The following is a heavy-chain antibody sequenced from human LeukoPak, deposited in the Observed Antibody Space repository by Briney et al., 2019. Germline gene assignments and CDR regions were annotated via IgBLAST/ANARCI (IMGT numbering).Heavy chain of an antibody. J-gene: IGHJ6*02. CDR1: GFTFSSYA. CDR2: ISSSSSYI. Sequence: PGGSLRLSCAASGFTFSSYAMSWVRQAPGKGLEWVSSISSSSSYIYYADSVKGRFTISRDNAKNSLYLQMNSLRAEDTAVYYCARDEAAAAPSDYYYGMDVWGQGTTVTVSS. CDR3: ARDEAAAAPSDYYYGMDV. D-gene: IGHD6-13*01. V-gene: IGHV3-21*01.